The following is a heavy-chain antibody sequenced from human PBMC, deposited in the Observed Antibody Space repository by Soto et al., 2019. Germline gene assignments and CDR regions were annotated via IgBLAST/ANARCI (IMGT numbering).Heavy chain of an antibody. D-gene: IGHD3-10*01. CDR3: AREGGKELWFGEIGYYYYGMDV. V-gene: IGHV1-69*13. CDR2: IIPIFGTA. Sequence: AEKFSCKACGGTVSSYAITWVLQAPGQGLQSMGGIIPIFGTANYAQKFQGRVTITADESTSTAHMELSSLRSEDTAVYYCAREGGKELWFGEIGYYYYGMDVWGQGTTVTVSS. CDR1: GGTVSSYA. J-gene: IGHJ6*02.